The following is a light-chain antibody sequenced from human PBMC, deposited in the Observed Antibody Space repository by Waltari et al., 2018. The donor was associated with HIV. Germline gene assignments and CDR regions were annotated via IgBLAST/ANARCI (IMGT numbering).Light chain of an antibody. CDR3: SSYTSSSTLV. Sequence: QSALTQPASVSGSPGQSITISCTGTSSDVGAYNYVPWYQQHPGKAPKLMIYGVSNRPSGVSNRFSGSKSGNTASLTISGLQAEDEADYYYSSYTSSSTLVFGGGTKLTVL. V-gene: IGLV2-14*01. CDR2: GVS. J-gene: IGLJ3*02. CDR1: SSDVGAYNY.